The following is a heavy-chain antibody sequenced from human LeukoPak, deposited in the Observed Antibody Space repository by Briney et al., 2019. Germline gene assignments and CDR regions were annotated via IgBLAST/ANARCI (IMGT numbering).Heavy chain of an antibody. CDR1: GYSFINYG. J-gene: IGHJ4*02. CDR3: ARLWFGELAGIEY. V-gene: IGHV1-18*01. D-gene: IGHD3-10*01. CDR2: ISVYDGNT. Sequence: ASVKVSCKASGYSFINYGTSWVRQAPGQGLEWMGLISVYDGNTNYAQKLQGRVTMTTDTSASTAYMELRSLRSDDTAVYYCARLWFGELAGIEYWGLGTLVTVSS.